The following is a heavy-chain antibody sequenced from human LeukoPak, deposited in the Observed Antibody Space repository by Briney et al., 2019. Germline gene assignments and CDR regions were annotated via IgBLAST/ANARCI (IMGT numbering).Heavy chain of an antibody. D-gene: IGHD3-10*01. Sequence: GGSLRLSCAASGFTFSSYAMSWVRQAPGKGLEWVSAISGSGGGTYYADSVKGRFTISRDNSKNTLYLQMNSLRAEDTAVYYCAKDLGYYGSITYFDYWGQGTLVTVSS. V-gene: IGHV3-23*01. CDR1: GFTFSSYA. J-gene: IGHJ4*02. CDR3: AKDLGYYGSITYFDY. CDR2: ISGSGGGT.